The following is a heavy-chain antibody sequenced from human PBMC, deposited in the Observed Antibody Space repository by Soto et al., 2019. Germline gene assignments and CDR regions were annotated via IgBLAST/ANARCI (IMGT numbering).Heavy chain of an antibody. D-gene: IGHD4-17*01. CDR2: IVVGSGNT. V-gene: IGHV1-58*01. CDR3: ARSDGPLGDY. J-gene: IGHJ4*02. Sequence: GASVKVSCKASGFTFTSSAVQWVRQARGQRLEWIGWIVVGSGNTNYAQKFQGRVTITRDTSASTAYMELSSLRSEDTAVYYCARSDGPLGDYWGQGTLVTVSS. CDR1: GFTFTSSA.